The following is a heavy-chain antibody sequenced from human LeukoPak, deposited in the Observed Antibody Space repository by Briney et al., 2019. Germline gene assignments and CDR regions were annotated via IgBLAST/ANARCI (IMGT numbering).Heavy chain of an antibody. CDR3: ARGGVAAKYYFDY. D-gene: IGHD6-13*01. Sequence: YIYYSGTTNYNPSLRSRVTLSVDTSKNQFSLKLSSVTAADTAVYYCARGGVAAKYYFDYRGPGTLVTVSS. J-gene: IGHJ4*02. V-gene: IGHV4-59*09. CDR2: IYYSGTT.